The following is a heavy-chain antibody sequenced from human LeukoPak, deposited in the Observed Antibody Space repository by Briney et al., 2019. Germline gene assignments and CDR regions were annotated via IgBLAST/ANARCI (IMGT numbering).Heavy chain of an antibody. J-gene: IGHJ4*02. V-gene: IGHV1-18*01. D-gene: IGHD3-22*01. CDR2: ISAYNGNT. CDR1: GYTFTSYG. CDR3: AREPPYYYDSSGYYPDDY. Sequence: GASVKVSCKASGYTFTSYGIGWVRQAPGQGLEWMGWISAYNGNTNYAQKLQGRVTMTTDTSTSTAYMELRSLRSDDTAVYYCAREPPYYYDSSGYYPDDYWGQGTLVTVSS.